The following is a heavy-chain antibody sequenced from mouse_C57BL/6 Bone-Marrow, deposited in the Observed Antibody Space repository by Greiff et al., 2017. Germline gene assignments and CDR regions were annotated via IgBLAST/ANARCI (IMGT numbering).Heavy chain of an antibody. CDR1: GYTFTSYW. D-gene: IGHD1-1*01. J-gene: IGHJ4*01. CDR2: IYPGSGST. Sequence: QVQLQQPGAELVKPGASVKMSCKASGYTFTSYWITWVKQRPGQGLEWIGDIYPGSGSTNYNEKFKSKATLTVDTSSSTAYMQLSSLTSEDSAVYYCARDDYYGSSYKGIYYYAMDYWGQGTSVTVSS. V-gene: IGHV1-55*01. CDR3: ARDDYYGSSYKGIYYYAMDY.